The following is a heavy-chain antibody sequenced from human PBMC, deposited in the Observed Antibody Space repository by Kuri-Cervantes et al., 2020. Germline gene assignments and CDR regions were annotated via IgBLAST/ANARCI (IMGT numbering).Heavy chain of an antibody. CDR3: ARGSMGWFGESTRLDY. D-gene: IGHD3-10*01. CDR1: GGSVSSGSYY. Sequence: ESLKISCTVSGGSVSSGSYYWSWIRQPPGKGLEWIGYIYYRGNTNYSPSLKSRVTISVDTSKNQFSLKLSSVTAADTAVYYCARGSMGWFGESTRLDYWGQGTLVTVSS. V-gene: IGHV4-61*01. CDR2: IYYRGNT. J-gene: IGHJ4*02.